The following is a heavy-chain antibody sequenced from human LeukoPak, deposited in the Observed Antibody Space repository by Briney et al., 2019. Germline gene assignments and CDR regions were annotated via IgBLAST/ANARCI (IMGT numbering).Heavy chain of an antibody. J-gene: IGHJ5*02. Sequence: KASETLSLTCSVSGYSITSGYYWGWIRQPPGKGLEWIGSFYHRGNTFYNPSLESRVTISVDTSRTQFSLKLTSVTAADTAVYYCARDVGNWFDPWGQGTLVTVSS. CDR2: FYHRGNT. CDR3: ARDVGNWFDP. CDR1: GYSITSGYY. V-gene: IGHV4-38-2*02.